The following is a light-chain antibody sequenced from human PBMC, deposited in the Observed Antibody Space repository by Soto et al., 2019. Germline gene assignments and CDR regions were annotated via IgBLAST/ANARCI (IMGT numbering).Light chain of an antibody. CDR1: QSISSSY. Sequence: EIVLTQSPGTLSLSPGERATLSCRASQSISSSYLAWYQQKPGQAPRLLVYGASSRATGIPDSFSGSGSVTDFTLTISRLEPEDFAVYYFQQYGISRFTFGPGTKVDIK. J-gene: IGKJ3*01. V-gene: IGKV3-20*01. CDR2: GAS. CDR3: QQYGISRFT.